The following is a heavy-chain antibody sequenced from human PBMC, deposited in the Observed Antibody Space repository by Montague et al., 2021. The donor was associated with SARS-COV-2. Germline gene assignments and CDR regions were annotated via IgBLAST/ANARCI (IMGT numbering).Heavy chain of an antibody. J-gene: IGHJ5*02. CDR2: INHSGST. D-gene: IGHD3-22*01. CDR1: GGSVSDYY. Sequence: SETLSLTCAVYGGSVSDYYWSRIRQPPGKGLEWIGEINHSGSTXXXPSXXXRVTTSVDTSKNQFSLKLTSVTAADTAVYYCARGPRITMIVVVITDIWFDPWGQGTLVTVSS. V-gene: IGHV4-34*01. CDR3: ARGPRITMIVVVITDIWFDP.